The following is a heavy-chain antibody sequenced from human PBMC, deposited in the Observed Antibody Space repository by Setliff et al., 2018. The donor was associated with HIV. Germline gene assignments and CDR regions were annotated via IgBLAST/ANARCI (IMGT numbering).Heavy chain of an antibody. CDR1: GGSISSSSYY. J-gene: IGHJ4*02. V-gene: IGHV4-39*01. CDR2: IYYSGST. D-gene: IGHD4-17*01. CDR3: ARHPTYGDYVRFDY. Sequence: SETLSLTCTVSGGSISSSSYYWGWIRQPLGMGLEWIGSIYYSGSTYYNPSLKSRVTISVDTSKNQFSLKLSSVTAADTAVYYCARHPTYGDYVRFDYWGQGTLVTVSS.